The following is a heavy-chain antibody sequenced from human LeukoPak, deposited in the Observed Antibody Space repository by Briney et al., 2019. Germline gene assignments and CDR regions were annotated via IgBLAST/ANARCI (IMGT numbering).Heavy chain of an antibody. CDR2: IYYRGNT. J-gene: IGHJ6*03. D-gene: IGHD3-16*01. CDR1: GGSISSYY. Sequence: PSETLSLTCTVAGGSISSYYWNWIRQPPGKGLEWIGYIYYRGNTNYNPSLESRVTMSVDTSKDQFSLRLSSVTAADTAVNYCARGIGERYYYYFMDVWGKGTTVTVSS. CDR3: ARGIGERYYYYFMDV. V-gene: IGHV4-59*01.